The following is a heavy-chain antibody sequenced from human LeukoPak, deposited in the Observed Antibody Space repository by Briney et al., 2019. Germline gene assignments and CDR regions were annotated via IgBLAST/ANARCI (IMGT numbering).Heavy chain of an antibody. D-gene: IGHD3-3*01. Sequence: ASVKVSCKASGYTFTGYYMHWVRQAPGQGLEWMGWINPNSGGTNYAQKFQGRITMTRDTSISTAYMELSRLRSDDTAVYYCASSVGPNFWSGYYSLGYYYYMDGWGKGTTVTVSS. CDR3: ASSVGPNFWSGYYSLGYYYYMDG. V-gene: IGHV1-2*02. CDR1: GYTFTGYY. J-gene: IGHJ6*03. CDR2: INPNSGGT.